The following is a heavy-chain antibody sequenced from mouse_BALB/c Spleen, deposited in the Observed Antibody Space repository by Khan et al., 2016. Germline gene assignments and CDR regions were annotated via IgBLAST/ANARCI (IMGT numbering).Heavy chain of an antibody. V-gene: IGHV3-2*02. CDR1: GYSITSDYA. D-gene: IGHD2-4*01. CDR2: ISYSGST. J-gene: IGHJ2*01. Sequence: EVQLQESGPGLVKPSQSLSLTCTVTGYSITSDYAWNWIRQFPGNKLEWMGYISYSGSTSYNPSLKSRIPITRDTSKNQFFLQLNSVTTEDTATYYCARYYDYDFDYWGQGTTLTVSS. CDR3: ARYYDYDFDY.